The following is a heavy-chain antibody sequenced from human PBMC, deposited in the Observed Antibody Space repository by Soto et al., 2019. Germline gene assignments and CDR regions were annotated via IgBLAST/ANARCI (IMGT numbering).Heavy chain of an antibody. CDR3: ARDSAFSFDY. J-gene: IGHJ4*02. V-gene: IGHV3-48*01. Sequence: EVQLVESGGGLVQPGGSMRLSCSVSGFSFSTYSMNWVLQAPGKGLEWVSYIRSSDRTIYYADSVKGRFTISSDNAENSLYLQMNSLRAEDTAVYYCARDSAFSFDYWGQGALVTVSS. CDR2: IRSSDRTI. CDR1: GFSFSTYS.